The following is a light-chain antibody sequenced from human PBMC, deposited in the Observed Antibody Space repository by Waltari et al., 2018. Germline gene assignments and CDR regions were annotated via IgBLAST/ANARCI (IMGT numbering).Light chain of an antibody. J-gene: IGLJ3*02. CDR3: HSYVETHHV. CDR2: EDG. V-gene: IGLV6-57*02. CDR1: SGSIASNS. Sequence: NFVLTQPHSVSESPGKTVTIPCTGTSGSIASNSVQWYRQRPGSAPTTVIYEDGRRPSGVPDRFSGSIDRSSNSASLTISGLKTEDEGDYYCHSYVETHHVFGGGTKLTVL.